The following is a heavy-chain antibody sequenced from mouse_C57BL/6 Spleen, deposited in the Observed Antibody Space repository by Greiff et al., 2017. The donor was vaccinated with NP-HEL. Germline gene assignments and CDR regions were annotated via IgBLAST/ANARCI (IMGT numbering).Heavy chain of an antibody. CDR1: GYTFTSYW. Sequence: QVHVKQPGAELVKPGASVKMSCKASGYTFTSYWITWVKQRPGQGLEWIGDIYPGSGSTNYNEKFKSKATLTVDTSSSTAYMQLSSLTSEDSAVYYCAKGGDYDRYYFDYWGQGTTLTVSS. V-gene: IGHV1-55*01. CDR2: IYPGSGST. CDR3: AKGGDYDRYYFDY. D-gene: IGHD2-4*01. J-gene: IGHJ2*01.